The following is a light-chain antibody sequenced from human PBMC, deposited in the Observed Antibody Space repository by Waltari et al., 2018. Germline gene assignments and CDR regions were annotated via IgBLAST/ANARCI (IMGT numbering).Light chain of an antibody. CDR2: GAS. CDR3: QEYNSDPLT. J-gene: IGKJ4*01. Sequence: DIQMTQSPSSLSASVGYRVTITCRASQGISTFLALYQQAQGKVPKLLIFGASTLQSGVPSRFSGSGSGTDFTLTISNLQPEDVATYYCQEYNSDPLTFGGGTKVEV. V-gene: IGKV1-27*01. CDR1: QGISTF.